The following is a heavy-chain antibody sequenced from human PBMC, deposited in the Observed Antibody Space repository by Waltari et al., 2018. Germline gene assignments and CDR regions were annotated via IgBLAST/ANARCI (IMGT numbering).Heavy chain of an antibody. CDR2: IYYSGST. D-gene: IGHD3-22*01. J-gene: IGHJ4*02. V-gene: IGHV4-39*01. Sequence: QLQLQESGPGLVKPSETLSLTCTVSGGSISSSSYYWGWFRQPPGKGLEWIGSIYYSGSTYYNPSLKSRVTISVDTSKNQFSLKLSSVTAADTAVYYCARLGWIYSSDDWGQGTLVTVSS. CDR1: GGSISSSSYY. CDR3: ARLGWIYSSDD.